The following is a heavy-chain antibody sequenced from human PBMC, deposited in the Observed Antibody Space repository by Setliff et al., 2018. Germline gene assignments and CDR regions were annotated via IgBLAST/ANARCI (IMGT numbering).Heavy chain of an antibody. J-gene: IGHJ3*02. D-gene: IGHD3-3*01. CDR1: GGSISSSSYY. Sequence: SETLSLTCTVSGGSISSSSYYWGWIRQPPGKGLEWIGSIYYSGSTYYNPSLKSRVTISVDTSKNQFSLKLSSVTAADTAVYYCARQGSGYDLWSGYYRPDAFDIWGQGTMVTVSS. V-gene: IGHV4-39*01. CDR3: ARQGSGYDLWSGYYRPDAFDI. CDR2: IYYSGST.